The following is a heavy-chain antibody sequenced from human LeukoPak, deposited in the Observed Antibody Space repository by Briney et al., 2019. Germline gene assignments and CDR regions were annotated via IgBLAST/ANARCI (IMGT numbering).Heavy chain of an antibody. J-gene: IGHJ4*02. D-gene: IGHD2-15*01. CDR1: GFTFSSYW. CDR3: ARRDIVVVVAATLFDY. CDR2: IKQDGSEK. Sequence: PGGSLRLSCAASGFTFSSYWMSWVRQAPGKGLEWVANIKQDGSEKYYVDSVKGRFTISRDNAKNSLYLQMNSLRAEDTAVYYCARRDIVVVVAATLFDYWGQGTLVTVSS. V-gene: IGHV3-7*01.